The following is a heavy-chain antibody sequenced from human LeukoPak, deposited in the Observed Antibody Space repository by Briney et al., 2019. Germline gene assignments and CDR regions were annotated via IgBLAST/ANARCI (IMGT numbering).Heavy chain of an antibody. Sequence: SETLSLTCAVSGVSMRNYYGSWIRQPPRKGLEWIGYTYDSGSSSCNPSLRSRVSISIDTSKNQFSLNLSSVTAADTAVYYCARGWASSWYYFDFWGQGTLVTVSS. CDR1: GVSMRNYY. J-gene: IGHJ4*02. CDR2: TYDSGSS. V-gene: IGHV4-59*01. D-gene: IGHD2-2*01. CDR3: ARGWASSWYYFDF.